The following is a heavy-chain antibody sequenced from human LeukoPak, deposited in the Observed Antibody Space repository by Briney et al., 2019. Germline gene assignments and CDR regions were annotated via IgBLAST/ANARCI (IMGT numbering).Heavy chain of an antibody. J-gene: IGHJ3*01. D-gene: IGHD3-22*01. CDR2: INHSGST. Sequence: SETLSLTCAVYGGSFSGYYWSWIRQPPGKGLEWIGGINHSGSTNYNPSLESRVTISVDTSKNQFSLKLSSVTAADTAVYYCRYYDSTLRAAFDVWGQGTMVTVSS. V-gene: IGHV4-34*01. CDR3: RYYDSTLRAAFDV. CDR1: GGSFSGYY.